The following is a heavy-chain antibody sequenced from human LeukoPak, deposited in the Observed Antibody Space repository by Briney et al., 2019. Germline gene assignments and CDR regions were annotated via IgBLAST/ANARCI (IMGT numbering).Heavy chain of an antibody. J-gene: IGHJ4*02. CDR1: GFTFSGSA. D-gene: IGHD2-21*02. V-gene: IGHV3-73*01. CDR3: TRHGRSCGGDCDWDYYFDY. Sequence: GGSLRLSCAAPGFTFSGSAMHWVRQASGKGLEWVGRIRSKANSYATAYAASVKGRFTISRDDSKNTAYLQMNSLKTEDTAVYYCTRHGRSCGGDCDWDYYFDYWGQGTLVTVSS. CDR2: IRSKANSYAT.